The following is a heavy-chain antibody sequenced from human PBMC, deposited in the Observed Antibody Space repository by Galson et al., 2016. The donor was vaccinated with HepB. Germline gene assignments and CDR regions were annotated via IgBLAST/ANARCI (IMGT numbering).Heavy chain of an antibody. Sequence: SLRLSCAASGFIFSNHAMTWVRQAPGKGLEWVSAISGGDDNKYYADSVKGRFTISRDDSKNTLYLQLNSLRVEDTAIYYCAKTPLVRGAYYMDVWGKGTTVTVSS. CDR1: GFIFSNHA. J-gene: IGHJ6*03. D-gene: IGHD6-6*01. CDR2: ISGGDDNK. V-gene: IGHV3-23*01. CDR3: AKTPLVRGAYYMDV.